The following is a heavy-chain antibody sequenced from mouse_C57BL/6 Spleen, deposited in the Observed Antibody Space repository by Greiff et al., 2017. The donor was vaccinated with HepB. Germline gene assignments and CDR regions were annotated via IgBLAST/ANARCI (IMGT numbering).Heavy chain of an antibody. CDR1: GFTFSSYA. CDR3: ARDSRAYYGYDYFDY. CDR2: ISDGGSYT. J-gene: IGHJ2*01. V-gene: IGHV5-4*01. Sequence: EVQVVESGGGLVKPGGSLKLSCAASGFTFSSYAMSWVRQTPEKRLEWVATISDGGSYTYYPDNVKGRFTISRDNAKNNLYLQMSHLKSEDTAMYYCARDSRAYYGYDYFDYWGQGTTLTVSS. D-gene: IGHD2-9*01.